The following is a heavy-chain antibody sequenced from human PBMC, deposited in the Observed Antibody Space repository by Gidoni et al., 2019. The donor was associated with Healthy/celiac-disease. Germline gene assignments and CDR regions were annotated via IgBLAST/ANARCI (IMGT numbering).Heavy chain of an antibody. V-gene: IGHV3-30*18. Sequence: QVQLVESGGGVVQPGRSLRLSCAASGFTFRSYGMHWVRQAPGKGLEWVAVISYDGSNKYYADSVKGRFTISRDNSKNTLYLQMNSLRAEDTAVYYCAKGLYYYDSSGYYWVYGAFDIWGQGTMVTVSS. CDR3: AKGLYYYDSSGYYWVYGAFDI. CDR1: GFTFRSYG. D-gene: IGHD3-22*01. J-gene: IGHJ3*02. CDR2: ISYDGSNK.